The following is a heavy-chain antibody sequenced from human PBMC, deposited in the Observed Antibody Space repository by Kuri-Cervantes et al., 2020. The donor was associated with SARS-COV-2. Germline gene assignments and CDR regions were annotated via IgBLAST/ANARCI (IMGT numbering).Heavy chain of an antibody. Sequence: ETLSLTCAVSGYSISSGYYWGWIRQPPGKGLEWIGSIHHSGSTYYNPSLKSRVTISVDTSKNQFSLKLSSVTAADTAVYYCAREGLGYCSGGSCYSDEQDAFDIWGQGTMVTVSS. CDR2: IHHSGST. D-gene: IGHD2-15*01. V-gene: IGHV4-38-2*02. J-gene: IGHJ3*02. CDR1: GYSISSGYY. CDR3: AREGLGYCSGGSCYSDEQDAFDI.